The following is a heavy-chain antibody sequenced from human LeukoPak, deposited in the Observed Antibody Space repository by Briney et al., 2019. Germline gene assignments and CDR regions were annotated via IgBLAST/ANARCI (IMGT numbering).Heavy chain of an antibody. V-gene: IGHV4-59*11. CDR3: ARVLRYSSSWYYDY. CDR1: GGSISRHY. D-gene: IGHD6-13*01. Sequence: PSETLSLTCTGSGGSISRHYWSWIRQPPGKGLEGMGYIYYSGRTNYNPSLTSRVTISVATSKNQFSLKLSSVTAADTAVYYCARVLRYSSSWYYDYWGQGTLVTVPS. CDR2: IYYSGRT. J-gene: IGHJ4*02.